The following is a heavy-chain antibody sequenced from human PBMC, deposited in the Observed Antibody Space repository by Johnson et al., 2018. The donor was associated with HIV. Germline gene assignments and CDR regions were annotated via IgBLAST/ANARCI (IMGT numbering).Heavy chain of an antibody. Sequence: QMLLVESGGGLVKPGGSLRLSFAASGFTFSSYGMHWVRQAPGKGLEWVAVISYDGSNKYYADSVKGRFTISRDNSKNTLYLQMNSLRAEDTAVYYCARFRRAYCAGDCPSRAFDIWGQGTMVTVSS. CDR2: ISYDGSNK. CDR3: ARFRRAYCAGDCPSRAFDI. V-gene: IGHV3-30*03. D-gene: IGHD2-21*02. CDR1: GFTFSSYG. J-gene: IGHJ3*02.